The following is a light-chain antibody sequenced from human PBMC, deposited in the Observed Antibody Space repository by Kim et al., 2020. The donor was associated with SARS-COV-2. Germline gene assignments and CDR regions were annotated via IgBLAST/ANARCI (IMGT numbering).Light chain of an antibody. CDR3: QQYNNWPFT. J-gene: IGKJ3*01. V-gene: IGKV3-15*01. CDR2: GAS. Sequence: PGERATLSCRARESVSITLAWDQQKPGEAPKRLIYGASTRATGIPGRFSGSGAGAEVTLTISRVQSEDFAGYYWQQYNNWPFTFGPGTKVDIK. CDR1: ESVSIT.